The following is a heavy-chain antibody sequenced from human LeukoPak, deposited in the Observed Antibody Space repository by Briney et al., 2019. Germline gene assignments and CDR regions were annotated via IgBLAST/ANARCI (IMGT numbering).Heavy chain of an antibody. D-gene: IGHD2-15*01. CDR1: GFTFSSYS. CDR2: ISSSGSTI. CDR3: ARGANVVVVAATDFSDY. V-gene: IGHV3-48*04. Sequence: GSLRLSCAASGFTFSSYSMNWVRQAPGKGLEWVSYISSSGSTIYYADSVKGRFTISRDNAKNSLYLQMNSLRAEDTAVYYCARGANVVVVAATDFSDYWGQGTLVTVSS. J-gene: IGHJ4*02.